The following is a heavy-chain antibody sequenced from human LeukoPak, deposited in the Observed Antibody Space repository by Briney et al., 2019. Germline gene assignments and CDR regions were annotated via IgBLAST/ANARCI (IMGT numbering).Heavy chain of an antibody. J-gene: IGHJ4*02. Sequence: PGGSLRLSCAASGFIFTSYFMSWVRQAPGKGLEWVATINQDGSDQYYVDSLKGRFTISRDNANNSLYLQMNVLRVEDTAVYYCARGAWRHSDNWGQGTLVTVSS. CDR1: GFIFTSYF. CDR2: INQDGSDQ. V-gene: IGHV3-7*05. D-gene: IGHD3-3*02. CDR3: ARGAWRHSDN.